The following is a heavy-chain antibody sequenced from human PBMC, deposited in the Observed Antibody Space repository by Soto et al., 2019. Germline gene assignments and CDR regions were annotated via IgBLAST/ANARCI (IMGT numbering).Heavy chain of an antibody. CDR3: ARLSPNWNDPDWFDP. V-gene: IGHV1-69*01. Sequence: QVQLVQSGAEVKKPGSSVKVSCKASGGTFSRYAISWVRQAPGQGLEWMGGIIPIFGTANYAQKFQGRVTITADESTSTAYMELSSLISEDTAVYYCARLSPNWNDPDWFDPWGQGTLVTVSS. CDR2: IIPIFGTA. D-gene: IGHD1-20*01. J-gene: IGHJ5*02. CDR1: GGTFSRYA.